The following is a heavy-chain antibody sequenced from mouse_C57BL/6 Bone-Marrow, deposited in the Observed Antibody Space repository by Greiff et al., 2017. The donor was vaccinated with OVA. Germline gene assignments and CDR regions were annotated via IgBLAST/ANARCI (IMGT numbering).Heavy chain of an antibody. V-gene: IGHV1-82*01. CDR3: ASGLITTVVANFDY. CDR1: GYAFSSSW. Sequence: VQLQQSGPELVKPGASVKISCKASGYAFSSSWMNWVKQRPGKGLEWIGRIYPGDGDTNYNGKFKGKATLTADKSSSTAYMQLSSLTSEDSAVYFCASGLITTVVANFDYWGQGTTLTVSS. CDR2: IYPGDGDT. J-gene: IGHJ2*01. D-gene: IGHD1-1*01.